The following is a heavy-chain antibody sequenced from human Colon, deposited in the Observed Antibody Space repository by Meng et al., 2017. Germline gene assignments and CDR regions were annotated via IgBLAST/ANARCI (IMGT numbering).Heavy chain of an antibody. CDR2: IYYTEAT. D-gene: IGHD1-26*01. J-gene: IGHJ1*01. V-gene: IGHV4-39*07. Sequence: QLQLQESGPGLVKPSETLSLSCTVSGASITKKNYYWVWIRQPPGKGLEWIGNIYYTEATYYNPSLKGRVTISLDTSKNQFSLNLNAVTAADTAVYYCVSRIGGSSETDFWGQGTLVTASS. CDR1: GASITKKNYY. CDR3: VSRIGGSSETDF.